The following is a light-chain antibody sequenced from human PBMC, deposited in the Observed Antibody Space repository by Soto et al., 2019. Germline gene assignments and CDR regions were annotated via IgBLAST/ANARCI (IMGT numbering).Light chain of an antibody. Sequence: DIVMTQSPLSLPVTPGEPASISCRSSQSLLHSNGYNYLDWYLQKPGQSPQLMIYLGSTRSSGVPARFSGSGSGTDFTLNISRVEAEDVGVYYCMQALQTPLTFGGGTKVEIK. CDR2: LGS. CDR1: QSLLHSNGYNY. J-gene: IGKJ4*01. CDR3: MQALQTPLT. V-gene: IGKV2-28*01.